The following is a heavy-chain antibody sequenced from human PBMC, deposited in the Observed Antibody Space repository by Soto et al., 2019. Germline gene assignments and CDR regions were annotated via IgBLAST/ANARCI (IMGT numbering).Heavy chain of an antibody. D-gene: IGHD5-18*01. CDR3: ARGYSFGYGFDY. J-gene: IGHJ4*02. V-gene: IGHV3-48*03. CDR1: GFSFSNSE. CDR2: ISGTSTT. Sequence: GGSLRLSCAASGFSFSNSEMNWVRQAPGKGLEWVSFISGTSTTYYADSVKGRFTFSRDNAKNSLSLQMNSLRAEDTAVYYCARGYSFGYGFDYWGQGTLVTSPQ.